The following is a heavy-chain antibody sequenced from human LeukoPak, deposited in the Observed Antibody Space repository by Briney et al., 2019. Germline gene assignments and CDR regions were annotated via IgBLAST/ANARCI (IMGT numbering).Heavy chain of an antibody. V-gene: IGHV1-2*02. Sequence: GASVKVSCKASGYTFTGYYIHWVRQAPGQGLEWMGWINPNSGGTNYAQKFQGRVTMTRDTSISTAYMELSRLKSDDTAVYYCARAMTYYYDSSGYYSYWGQGTLVTVSS. CDR3: ARAMTYYYDSSGYYSY. J-gene: IGHJ4*02. D-gene: IGHD3-22*01. CDR2: INPNSGGT. CDR1: GYTFTGYY.